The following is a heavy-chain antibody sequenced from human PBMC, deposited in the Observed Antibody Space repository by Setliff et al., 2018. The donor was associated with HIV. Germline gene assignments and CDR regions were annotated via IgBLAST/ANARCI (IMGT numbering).Heavy chain of an antibody. D-gene: IGHD3-10*01. CDR3: ARDGSGSSYYY. V-gene: IGHV4-4*09. CDR2: IYSSGTT. J-gene: IGHJ4*02. CDR1: GVSISDHY. Sequence: SETLSLTCTVSGVSISDHYWGWIRQPPGKGLEWIGYIYSSGTTQYNPSVESRVTMSLDTSRDQFSLNLRSVTAADTAVYYCARDGSGSSYYYWGQGTLVTVSS.